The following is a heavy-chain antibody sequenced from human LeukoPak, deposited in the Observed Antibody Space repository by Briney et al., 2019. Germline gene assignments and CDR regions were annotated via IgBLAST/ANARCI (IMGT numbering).Heavy chain of an antibody. Sequence: SETLSLTCAVYRGSFRGYYWGWIRQPPGKGLEWIGSIYYSGSTYYNPSLKSRVTISVDTSKNQFSLKLSSVTAADTAVYYCARRGYYGSGSYRGGFDYWGQGTLVTVSS. V-gene: IGHV4-39*01. D-gene: IGHD3-10*01. J-gene: IGHJ4*02. CDR1: RGSFRGYY. CDR2: IYYSGST. CDR3: ARRGYYGSGSYRGGFDY.